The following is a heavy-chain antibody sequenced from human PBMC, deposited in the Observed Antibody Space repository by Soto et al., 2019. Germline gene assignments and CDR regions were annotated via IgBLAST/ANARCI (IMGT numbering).Heavy chain of an antibody. CDR2: ISWNNGNI. CDR1: GFSFEDYA. CDR3: AKDIVIGNTGSYPDAFDI. V-gene: IGHV3-9*01. J-gene: IGHJ3*02. Sequence: SLRLACAACGFSFEDYAMHGVRQAPGKGLEWVSGISWNNGNIGYADSVKGRFTISRDNAKNSLYLQMNSLRAEDTALYYCAKDIVIGNTGSYPDAFDIWGQGTMVTVSS. D-gene: IGHD1-26*01.